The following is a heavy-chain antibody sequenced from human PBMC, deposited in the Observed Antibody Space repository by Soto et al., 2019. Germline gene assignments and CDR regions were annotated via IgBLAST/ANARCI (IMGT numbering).Heavy chain of an antibody. V-gene: IGHV4-59*12. D-gene: IGHD3-9*01. Sequence: PSETLSLTCTVSGGSISRYYWSWIRQPPGKGLEWIGYIYYSGSTNYNPSLKSRVTISVGTSKNQFSLKLSSVTAADTAVYYCAKDGAGLRYFYWLTSHSDGMDAWGQGTTVTDSS. CDR2: IYYSGST. CDR3: AKDGAGLRYFYWLTSHSDGMDA. CDR1: GGSISRYY. J-gene: IGHJ6*02.